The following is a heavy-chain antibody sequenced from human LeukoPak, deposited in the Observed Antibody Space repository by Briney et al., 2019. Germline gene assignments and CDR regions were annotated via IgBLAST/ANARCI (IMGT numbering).Heavy chain of an antibody. V-gene: IGHV3-21*04. CDR3: VRDRGTYRPIDY. D-gene: IGHD1-26*01. J-gene: IGHJ4*02. Sequence: GGSLRLSCAASAFSLNTYNMNWVRRAPGKGLQFVSSISYTGTYIYYADSVKGRFTISRDNAQSSVYLQMNSLRAEDTAVYYCVRDRGTYRPIDYWGQGTLVTVYS. CDR2: ISYTGTYI. CDR1: AFSLNTYN.